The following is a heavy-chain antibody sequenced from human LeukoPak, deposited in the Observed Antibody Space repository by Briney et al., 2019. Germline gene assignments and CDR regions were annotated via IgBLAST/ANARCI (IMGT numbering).Heavy chain of an antibody. CDR1: GFTLDDYA. Sequence: GGSLRLSCAASGFTLDDYAMHWVRQAPGKGLEWVSGISWNSGSIGYADSVKGRFTNSRDNSKNSLYLQMNSLRAEDTALYYCAKDTIIAAPQRISDGMDVWGQGTTVTVSS. V-gene: IGHV3-9*01. J-gene: IGHJ6*01. CDR2: ISWNSGSI. D-gene: IGHD6-13*01. CDR3: AKDTIIAAPQRISDGMDV.